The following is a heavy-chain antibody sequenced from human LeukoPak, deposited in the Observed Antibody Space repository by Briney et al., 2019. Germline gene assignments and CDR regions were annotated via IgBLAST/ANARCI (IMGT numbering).Heavy chain of an antibody. D-gene: IGHD6-13*01. CDR3: ARVSAAGMEFHYGMDV. V-gene: IGHV4-59*01. CDR2: IHYSEST. CDR1: GGPIRSYY. J-gene: IGHJ6*02. Sequence: PETLSLTCTVSGGPIRSYYWSWMRQPPGKGLEWIGNIHYSESTNFNPSLKSRVAIAVDTSKNQFSLSMRSVTAADTAVYYCARVSAAGMEFHYGMDVWGQGTTVFVSS.